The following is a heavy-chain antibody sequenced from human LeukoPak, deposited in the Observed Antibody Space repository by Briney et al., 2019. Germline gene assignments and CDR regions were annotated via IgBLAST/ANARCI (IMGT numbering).Heavy chain of an antibody. J-gene: IGHJ6*02. CDR2: IYYSGST. Sequence: SETLSLTRTVSGGSISSYYWSWIRQPPGKGLEWIGYIYYSGSTNYNPSLKSRVTISVDTSKNQFSLKLSSVTAADTAVYYCARVATGYSSSWYGTKYYYCGMDVWGQGTTVTVSS. V-gene: IGHV4-59*01. CDR3: ARVATGYSSSWYGTKYYYCGMDV. D-gene: IGHD6-13*01. CDR1: GGSISSYY.